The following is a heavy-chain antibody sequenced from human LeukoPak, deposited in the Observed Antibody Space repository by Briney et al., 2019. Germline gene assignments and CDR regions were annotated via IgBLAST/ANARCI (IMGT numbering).Heavy chain of an antibody. CDR2: IYHSGNT. V-gene: IGHV4-38-2*02. Sequence: SETLSLTCTVSGYSISSGYYWGWIRQPPGKGLEWIGSIYHSGNTYYNPSLKSRVTISVDTSKNQFSLKLSSVTAADTAVYYCARAYRVDGNRLFDYWGQGTLVTVSS. CDR3: ARAYRVDGNRLFDY. CDR1: GYSISSGYY. J-gene: IGHJ4*02. D-gene: IGHD2-21*01.